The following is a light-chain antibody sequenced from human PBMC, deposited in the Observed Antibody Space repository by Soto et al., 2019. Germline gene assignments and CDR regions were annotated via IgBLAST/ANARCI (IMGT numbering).Light chain of an antibody. CDR3: QQRSNWPPEVT. V-gene: IGKV3-11*01. CDR2: DAS. Sequence: EIVLTQSPDTLSLSPGERATLSCRASQSVSSSLAWYQQKAGQAPRLLIYDASNRATGIPARFRGSGSGTDFTLTISSLEPEDFAVYYCQQRSNWPPEVTFGPGTKVDIK. J-gene: IGKJ3*01. CDR1: QSVSSS.